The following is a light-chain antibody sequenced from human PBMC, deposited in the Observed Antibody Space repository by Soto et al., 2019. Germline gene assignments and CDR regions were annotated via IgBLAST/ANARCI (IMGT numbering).Light chain of an antibody. Sequence: QSALAQPRSVSGSPGQSVTISCTGTSSDIGGYTYVSWYQQHPGKAPKVIIYDVSERPSGVPDRFSGSKSGNTASLTISGLQPEDEADYFCCSSAPESTYVFGTGTKV. CDR3: CSSAPESTYV. V-gene: IGLV2-11*01. J-gene: IGLJ1*01. CDR1: SSDIGGYTY. CDR2: DVS.